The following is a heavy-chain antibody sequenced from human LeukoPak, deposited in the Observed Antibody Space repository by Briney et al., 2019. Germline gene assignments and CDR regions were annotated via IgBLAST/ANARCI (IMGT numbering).Heavy chain of an antibody. CDR2: IYSRGST. CDR1: GGSISSNY. D-gene: IGHD3-3*01. V-gene: IGHV4-59*01. Sequence: SETLSLTCTVSGGSISSNYWSWIRQPPGKGLEWIGYIYSRGSTNYNPSLKSRVTISVDTSKNQLSLKLSSVTAADTAVYYCARDFGRGYNWFDPWGQGTPVTVSS. CDR3: ARDFGRGYNWFDP. J-gene: IGHJ5*02.